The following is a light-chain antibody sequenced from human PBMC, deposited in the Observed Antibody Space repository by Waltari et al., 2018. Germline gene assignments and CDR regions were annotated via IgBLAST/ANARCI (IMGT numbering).Light chain of an antibody. J-gene: IGLJ2*01. V-gene: IGLV2-8*01. CDR3: SSYAGSNNLV. CDR2: EVS. Sequence: QSALTQPPSASGSPGQSVTISCTGTSSDGGGYNSVSWYQQHPGKAPKLMIYEVSKRPSGVPDRFSGSKSGNTASLTVSGLQAEDEADYYCSSYAGSNNLVFGGGTKLTAL. CDR1: SSDGGGYNS.